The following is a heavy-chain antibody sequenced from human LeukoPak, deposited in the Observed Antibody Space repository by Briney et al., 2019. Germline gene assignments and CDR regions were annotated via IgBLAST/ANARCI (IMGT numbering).Heavy chain of an antibody. CDR3: ATETNGRHYDY. CDR1: GLTFSTSG. V-gene: IGHV3-21*06. J-gene: IGHJ4*02. CDR2: IGPTRSDR. Sequence: GGSLRLSCTPSGLTFSTSGFICLRHAPGEGLECVASIGPTRSDRYHADSIKGRFTISRDNASNFLYLQMNSLRAEDTAVYYCATETNGRHYDYWGQGTLLTVSP. D-gene: IGHD1-14*01.